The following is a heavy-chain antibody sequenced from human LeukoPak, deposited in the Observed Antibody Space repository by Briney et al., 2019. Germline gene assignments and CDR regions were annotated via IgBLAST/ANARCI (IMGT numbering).Heavy chain of an antibody. CDR2: IKQDGSEK. J-gene: IGHJ3*02. CDR1: GFTFSSYW. CDR3: ARGHYSSSYREDDAFHI. Sequence: GGSLRLSCAASGFTFSSYWMSWVRQAPGKGLGWVANIKQDGSEKYYVDSVKGRFTISRDNAKNSLYLQMNSLRAEDTAVYYCARGHYSSSYREDDAFHIWGQGTMVTVSS. V-gene: IGHV3-7*01. D-gene: IGHD6-13*01.